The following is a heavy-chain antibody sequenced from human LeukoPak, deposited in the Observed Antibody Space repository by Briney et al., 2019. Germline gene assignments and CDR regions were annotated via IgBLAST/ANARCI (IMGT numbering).Heavy chain of an antibody. CDR2: IIPIFGTT. J-gene: IGHJ5*02. CDR1: GGTFSNFA. D-gene: IGHD4-17*01. V-gene: IGHV1-69*13. CDR3: ARAGPTTVTTVVLDP. Sequence: SVKVSCKASGGTFSNFAISWVRQAPGQGLEWMGGIIPIFGTTNYAQKFQGRVTITADESTSTAYMELSSLRSDDTAVYYCARAGPTTVTTVVLDPWGQGTLVTVSS.